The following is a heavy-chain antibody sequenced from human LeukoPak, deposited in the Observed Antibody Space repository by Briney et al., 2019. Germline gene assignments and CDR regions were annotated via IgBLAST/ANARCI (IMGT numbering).Heavy chain of an antibody. V-gene: IGHV4-59*01. CDR1: GGSIRSYY. CDR3: ARREDYFDY. Sequence: PSETLSLTCTVSGGSIRSYYWSWIRQPPGKGLEWIGYIYYSGSTNYNPSLKSRVTISVDTSKNQFSLKLSSVTAADTAVYYCARREDYFDYWGQGTLVTVSS. J-gene: IGHJ4*02. CDR2: IYYSGST.